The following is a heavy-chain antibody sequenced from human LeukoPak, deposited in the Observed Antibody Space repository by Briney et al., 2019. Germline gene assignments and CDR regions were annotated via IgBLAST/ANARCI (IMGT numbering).Heavy chain of an antibody. CDR3: ARLYEGTVTGDHDAFDI. J-gene: IGHJ3*02. Sequence: PSETLSLTCAVYGGSFSGYYWSWIRQPPGKGLEWIGEINHSGSANYNPSLKSRVTISVDTSKNQFSLKLSSVTAADTAVYYCARLYEGTVTGDHDAFDIWGQGTMVTVSS. D-gene: IGHD4-17*01. V-gene: IGHV4-34*01. CDR2: INHSGSA. CDR1: GGSFSGYY.